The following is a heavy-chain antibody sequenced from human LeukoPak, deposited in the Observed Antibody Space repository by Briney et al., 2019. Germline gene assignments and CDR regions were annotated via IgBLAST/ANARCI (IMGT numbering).Heavy chain of an antibody. Sequence: GGSLRLSCAASGFTFSSYSMNWVRQAPGKGLEWVSSISSSSSYIYYADSVKGRFTISRDNARNSLYLQMNSLRAEDTAVYYCARGGRREADAFDIWGQGTMVTVSS. V-gene: IGHV3-21*01. J-gene: IGHJ3*02. CDR1: GFTFSSYS. CDR3: ARGGRREADAFDI. CDR2: ISSSSSYI.